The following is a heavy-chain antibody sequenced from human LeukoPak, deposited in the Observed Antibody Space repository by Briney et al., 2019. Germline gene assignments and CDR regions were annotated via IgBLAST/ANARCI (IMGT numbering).Heavy chain of an antibody. CDR3: TTYGSGRKFDY. V-gene: IGHV3-23*01. J-gene: IGHJ4*02. Sequence: PGGSLRLSCAASGFTFSNYAMSWVRQAPGKGLEWVSGINGNGGSTYNADSVKGRFTISRDNSKNTLYLQMNSLKSEDTAVYYCTTYGSGRKFDYWGQGILVTVSS. CDR1: GFTFSNYA. D-gene: IGHD3-10*01. CDR2: INGNGGST.